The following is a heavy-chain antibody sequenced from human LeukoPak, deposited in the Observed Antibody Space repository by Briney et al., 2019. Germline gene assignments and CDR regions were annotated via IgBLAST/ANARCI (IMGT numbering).Heavy chain of an antibody. D-gene: IGHD4-23*01. J-gene: IGHJ5*02. V-gene: IGHV4-39*07. CDR1: GGSISSSSYS. CDR2: MDYSGST. Sequence: SETLSLTCTVSGGSISSSSYSWGWIRQPPWKGLEWIGSMDYSGSTYYNPSLKSRVTISVDTSKNQFSLKLSSVTAADTAVYYCARDPGGNSYDWFDPWGQGTLVTVSS. CDR3: ARDPGGNSYDWFDP.